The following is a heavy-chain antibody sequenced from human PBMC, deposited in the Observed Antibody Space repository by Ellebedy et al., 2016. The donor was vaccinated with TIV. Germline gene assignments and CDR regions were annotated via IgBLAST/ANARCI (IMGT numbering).Heavy chain of an antibody. Sequence: MPSETLSLTCTVSGYSISSGYYWGWVRQPPGEGLEWIGSFSHYGIIYYNPSLKSRLTISLDTSENQFSLKLSSVTAADTAVYYCAREQWEQGQHGDAFNIWGQGKMVTISS. V-gene: IGHV4-38-2*02. J-gene: IGHJ3*02. CDR1: GYSISSGYY. CDR3: AREQWEQGQHGDAFNI. CDR2: FSHYGII. D-gene: IGHD1-26*01.